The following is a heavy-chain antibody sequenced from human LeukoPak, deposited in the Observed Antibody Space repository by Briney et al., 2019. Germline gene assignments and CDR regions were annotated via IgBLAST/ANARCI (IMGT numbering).Heavy chain of an antibody. J-gene: IGHJ3*02. CDR2: INPNSGGT. Sequence: ASVNVSCKASGGTFSSYAISWVRQAPGQGLEWMGWINPNSGGTNYAQKFQGRVTMTRDTSISTAYMELSRLRSDDTAVYYCARDRGAQTIFGRRYAFDIWGQGTMVTVSS. V-gene: IGHV1-2*02. D-gene: IGHD3-3*01. CDR1: GGTFSSYA. CDR3: ARDRGAQTIFGRRYAFDI.